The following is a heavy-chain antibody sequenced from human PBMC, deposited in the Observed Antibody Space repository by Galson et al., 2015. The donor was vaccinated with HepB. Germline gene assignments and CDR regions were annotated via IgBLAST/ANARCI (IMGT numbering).Heavy chain of an antibody. CDR2: IYYSGST. V-gene: IGHV4-39*07. D-gene: IGHD6-6*01. Sequence: SETLSLTCAVYGGSISSSSYYWGWIRQPPGKGLEWIGSIYYSGSTYYNPSLKSRVTISVDTSKNQFSLKLSSVTAADTAVYYCARAFVMTLYNWFDPWGQGTLVTVSS. J-gene: IGHJ5*02. CDR1: GGSISSSSYY. CDR3: ARAFVMTLYNWFDP.